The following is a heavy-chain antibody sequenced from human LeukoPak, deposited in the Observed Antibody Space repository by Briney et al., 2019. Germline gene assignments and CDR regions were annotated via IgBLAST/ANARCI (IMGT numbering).Heavy chain of an antibody. V-gene: IGHV4-34*01. J-gene: IGHJ5*02. Sequence: PSETLSLTCAVYGGSFSGYYWSWIRQPPGKGLEWIGEINHSGSTNYNPSLKSRVTISVDTSKNQFSLKLSSVTAADTAVYYCAGSGSGSYGWFDPWGQGTLVTVSS. CDR1: GGSFSGYY. CDR3: AGSGSGSYGWFDP. D-gene: IGHD3-10*01. CDR2: INHSGST.